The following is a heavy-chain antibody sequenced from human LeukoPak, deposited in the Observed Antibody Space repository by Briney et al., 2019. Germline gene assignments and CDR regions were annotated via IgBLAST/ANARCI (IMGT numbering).Heavy chain of an antibody. Sequence: PSETLSLTCAVSGGSLSSGGYSWSWIRQPPGKGLEWIGYIYHSGSTYYNPSLKSRVTISVDTSKNQFSLKLSSVTAADTAVYYCARGGSSLLYYYYYGMDVWGQGTTVTVSS. J-gene: IGHJ6*02. CDR3: ARGGSSLLYYYYYGMDV. D-gene: IGHD1-26*01. V-gene: IGHV4-30-2*05. CDR2: IYHSGST. CDR1: GGSLSSGGYS.